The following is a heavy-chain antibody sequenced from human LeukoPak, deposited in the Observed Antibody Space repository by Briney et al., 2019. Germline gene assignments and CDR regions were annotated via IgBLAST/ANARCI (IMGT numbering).Heavy chain of an antibody. CDR2: IYTSGST. J-gene: IGHJ6*03. CDR1: GGSISSGSYY. V-gene: IGHV4-61*02. Sequence: SETLSLTCTVSGGSISSGSYYWSWIRQPAGKGLEWIGRIYTSGSTNYNPSLKSRVTISVDTSKNQFPLKLSSVTAADTAVYFCARASNYYDSYYFYHMDVWGKGTTVTVSS. CDR3: ARASNYYDSYYFYHMDV. D-gene: IGHD3-22*01.